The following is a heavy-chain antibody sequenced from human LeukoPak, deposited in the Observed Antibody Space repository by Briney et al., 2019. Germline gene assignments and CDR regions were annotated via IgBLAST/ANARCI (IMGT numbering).Heavy chain of an antibody. Sequence: SQTLSLTCAVSGGSISSNTYSWNWLRQRPGKGLEWIGYIYYSGRTSYNPSLESRVTFSVDTSKNQFSLKLRSVTAADTAVYFCARDAYPVPFDYWGRGTLVTVSS. V-gene: IGHV4-31*11. CDR2: IYYSGRT. CDR3: ARDAYPVPFDY. J-gene: IGHJ4*02. CDR1: GGSISSNTYS.